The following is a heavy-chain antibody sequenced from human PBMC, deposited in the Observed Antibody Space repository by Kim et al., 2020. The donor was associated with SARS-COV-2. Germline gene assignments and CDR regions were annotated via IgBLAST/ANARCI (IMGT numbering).Heavy chain of an antibody. D-gene: IGHD5-18*01. CDR1: GFAFGGFG. Sequence: GGSLRLSCTASGFAFGGFGMGWVRQAPGKGLEWVSATPRSGIETYYADSVKGRFIISRDNSKNTLSLQMNSLIVEDTAVYHCAKSYSDEGYSFDSWSQG. V-gene: IGHV3-23*01. CDR3: AKSYSDEGYSFDS. J-gene: IGHJ4*02. CDR2: TPRSGIET.